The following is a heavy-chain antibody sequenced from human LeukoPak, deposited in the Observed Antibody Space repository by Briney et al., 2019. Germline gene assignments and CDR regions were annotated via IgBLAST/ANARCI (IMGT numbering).Heavy chain of an antibody. D-gene: IGHD3-10*01. J-gene: IGHJ4*02. CDR2: IYYSGST. V-gene: IGHV4-59*08. CDR3: ASLLWFGESPGFGY. CDR1: GGSISSYY. Sequence: SETLSLTCTASGGSISSYYWSWIRQPPGKGLEWIGYIYYSGSTNYNPSLKSRVTISVDTSKNQFSLKLSSVTAADTAVYYCASLLWFGESPGFGYWGQGTLVTVSS.